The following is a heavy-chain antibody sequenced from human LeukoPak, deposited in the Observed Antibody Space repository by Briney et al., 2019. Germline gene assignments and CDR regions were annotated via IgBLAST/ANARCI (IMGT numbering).Heavy chain of an antibody. D-gene: IGHD6-13*01. Sequence: SETLSLTCTVSGGSISSYYWGWIRQPPGKGLEWIGYIYYSGSTNYNPSLKSRVTISVDTSKNQFSLKLSSVTAADTAVYYCARPANAGIYDAFDIWGQGTMVTVSS. V-gene: IGHV4-59*08. CDR3: ARPANAGIYDAFDI. CDR1: GGSISSYY. CDR2: IYYSGST. J-gene: IGHJ3*02.